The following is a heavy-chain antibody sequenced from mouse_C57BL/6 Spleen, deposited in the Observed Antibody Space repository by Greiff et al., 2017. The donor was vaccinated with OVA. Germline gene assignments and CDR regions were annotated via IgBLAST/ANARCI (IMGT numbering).Heavy chain of an antibody. CDR3: ARGTAQALFDY. J-gene: IGHJ2*01. V-gene: IGHV1-54*01. CDR1: GYAFTNYL. CDR2: INPGSGGT. Sequence: QVQLQQSGAELVRPGTSVKVSCKASGYAFTNYLIEWVKQRPGQGLEWIGVINPGSGGTNYNEKFKGKATLTADKSSSTAYMQLSSLTSEDSAVYFCARGTAQALFDYWGQGTTLTVSS. D-gene: IGHD3-2*02.